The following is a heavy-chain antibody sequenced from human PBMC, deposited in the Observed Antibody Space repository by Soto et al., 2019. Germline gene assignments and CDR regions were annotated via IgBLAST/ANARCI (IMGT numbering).Heavy chain of an antibody. CDR3: ARGSGWLGWFDP. D-gene: IGHD6-19*01. V-gene: IGHV4-30-4*01. J-gene: IGHJ5*02. CDR1: GGSISSGDYY. CDR2: IYYSGST. Sequence: PSETLSLTCTVSGGSISSGDYYWSWIRQPPGKGLEWIGYIYYSGSTYYNPSLKSRVTISVDTSKNQFSLKLSSVTAADTAVYYCARGSGWLGWFDPWGQGTLVTVAS.